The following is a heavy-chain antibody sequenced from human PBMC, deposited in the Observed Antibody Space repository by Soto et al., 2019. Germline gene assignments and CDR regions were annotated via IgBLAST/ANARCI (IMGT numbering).Heavy chain of an antibody. V-gene: IGHV3-74*03. CDR1: GFPFGSYW. D-gene: IGHD3-10*01. CDR3: VSDGFGVSNX. Sequence: GGSLRLSFAASGFPFGSYWMHWVRQVPGKGLVWVSRINYDGTYLTYAYSVKVRFTVSRENAKNMLYLKMHSLRADDAAVYYCVSDGFGVSNXWGQGTVVTVSX. J-gene: IGHJ4*02. CDR2: INYDGTYL.